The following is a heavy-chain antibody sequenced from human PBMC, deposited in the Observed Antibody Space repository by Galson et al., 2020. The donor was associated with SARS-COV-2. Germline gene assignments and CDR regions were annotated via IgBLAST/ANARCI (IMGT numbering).Heavy chain of an antibody. CDR3: ARDCDILTSVPDY. J-gene: IGHJ4*02. V-gene: IGHV1-18*01. D-gene: IGHD3-9*01. Sequence: GESLKISCKASGYKFNLYGINWVRQAPGQGLEWVGWISSYNGNTNYAPKFQGRVTMTTDTPTSTAYMELRSLRSDDTAVYYCARDCDILTSVPDYWGQGTLVTVSS. CDR1: GYKFNLYG. CDR2: ISSYNGNT.